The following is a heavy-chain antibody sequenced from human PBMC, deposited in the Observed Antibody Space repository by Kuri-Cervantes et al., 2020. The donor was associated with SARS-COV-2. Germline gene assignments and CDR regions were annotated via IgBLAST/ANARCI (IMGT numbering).Heavy chain of an antibody. CDR2: ISYDGSNK. CDR3: ARDDVEVDTAMDYYYMDV. D-gene: IGHD5-18*01. J-gene: IGHJ6*03. Sequence: GGSLRLSCAASGFTFSSYGMHWVRQAPGKGLEWVAVISYDGSNKYYADSVKGRFTISRDNSKNSLYLQMNSLRAEDTAVYYCARDDVEVDTAMDYYYMDVWGKGTTVTVSS. CDR1: GFTFSSYG. V-gene: IGHV3-30*03.